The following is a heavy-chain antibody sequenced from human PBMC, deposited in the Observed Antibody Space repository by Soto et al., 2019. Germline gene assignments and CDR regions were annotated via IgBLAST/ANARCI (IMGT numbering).Heavy chain of an antibody. V-gene: IGHV1-18*01. CDR3: AVGGSQSYDASSGSVSDY. CDR1: GYTFTSYG. J-gene: IGHJ4*02. Sequence: QVQLVQSGAEVKKPGASVKVSCKASGYTFTSYGISWVRQAPGQGLEWMGWISAYNGNTNYAQKLQGRVTMTTDTSTSTAYMELRRLGSDDRAVYYCAVGGSQSYDASSGSVSDYWGQGTLVTVAS. D-gene: IGHD3-22*01. CDR2: ISAYNGNT.